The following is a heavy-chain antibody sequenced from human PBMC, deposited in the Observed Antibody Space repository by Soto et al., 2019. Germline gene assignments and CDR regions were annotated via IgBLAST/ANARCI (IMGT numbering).Heavy chain of an antibody. CDR1: GYTFTSYY. CDR3: VRPHGADYAFDI. J-gene: IGHJ3*02. D-gene: IGHD4-17*01. V-gene: IGHV1-8*02. CDR2: INPNSGNT. Sequence: GASVKVSCKASGYTFTSYYMHWVRQAPGQGLEWMGIINPNSGNTGYAQKFQGRVTMTRNTSISTAYMELSSLRSEDTAVYYCVRPHGADYAFDIWGQGTMVTVSS.